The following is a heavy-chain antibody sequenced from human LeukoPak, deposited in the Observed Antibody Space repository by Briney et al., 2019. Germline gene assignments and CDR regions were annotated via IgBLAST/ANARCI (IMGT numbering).Heavy chain of an antibody. CDR3: ARVGRRYGSGSYYDY. J-gene: IGHJ4*02. V-gene: IGHV1-2*04. Sequence: ASVKVSCKASGYTFTGSYVHWVRQAPGQGLEWMGWINPNSGGTNYAQKFQGWVTMTRDTSISTAYMELSRLRSDDTAVYYCARVGRRYGSGSYYDYWGQGTLVTVSS. CDR1: GYTFTGSY. CDR2: INPNSGGT. D-gene: IGHD3-10*01.